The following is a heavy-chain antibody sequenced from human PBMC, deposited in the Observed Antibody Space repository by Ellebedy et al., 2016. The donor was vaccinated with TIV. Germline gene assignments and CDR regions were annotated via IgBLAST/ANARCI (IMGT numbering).Heavy chain of an antibody. J-gene: IGHJ5*02. CDR3: ARHPPLGLA. D-gene: IGHD7-27*01. CDR1: GFTFSSCW. V-gene: IGHV3-7*01. Sequence: GESLKISXAASGFTFSSCWMSWVRQAPGKGLEWVANIKQDGSETHYVDSVKGRFTISRDNAKNSLYLQMTNLRAEDTGVYYCARHPPLGLAWGQGTLVTVSS. CDR2: IKQDGSET.